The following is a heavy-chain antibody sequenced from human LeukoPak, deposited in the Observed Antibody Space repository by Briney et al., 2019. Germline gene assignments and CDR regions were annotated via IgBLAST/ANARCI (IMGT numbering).Heavy chain of an antibody. CDR2: INPNSGGT. CDR1: GYTSTGYY. V-gene: IGHV1-2*02. J-gene: IGHJ1*01. Sequence: ASVKVSCKASGYTSTGYYMHWVRQAPGQGLEWMGWINPNSGGTNYAQKFQGRVTMTRDTSISTAHMELSRLRSDDTAVYYCARGVTKDFQYWGQGTLVTVSS. D-gene: IGHD4-17*01. CDR3: ARGVTKDFQY.